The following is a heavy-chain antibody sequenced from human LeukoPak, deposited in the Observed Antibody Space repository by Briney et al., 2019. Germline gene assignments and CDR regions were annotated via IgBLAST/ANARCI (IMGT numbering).Heavy chain of an antibody. Sequence: SETLSLTCTVSGGSISNYHWSWIRQPPGKGLEWIGYTSDSGSINYNPSLKSRVTISVDTSRNQFSLKLTSVTAADTALYYCARDYGSGSYYNSFAFDIWGQGTMVTVSS. D-gene: IGHD3-10*01. CDR3: ARDYGSGSYYNSFAFDI. V-gene: IGHV4-59*01. CDR1: GGSISNYH. CDR2: TSDSGSI. J-gene: IGHJ3*02.